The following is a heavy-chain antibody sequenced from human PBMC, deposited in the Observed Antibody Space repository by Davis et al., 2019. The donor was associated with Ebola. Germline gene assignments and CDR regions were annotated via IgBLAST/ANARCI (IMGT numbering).Heavy chain of an antibody. CDR3: ARDKTVDAFDI. J-gene: IGHJ3*02. Sequence: GESLKISCAASGFTFSSYAMHWVRQAPGKGLEWVAVISYDGSNKYYADSVKGRFTISRDNSKNTLYLQMNSLRSDDTAVYYCARDKTVDAFDIWGQGTMVTVSS. V-gene: IGHV3-30-3*01. D-gene: IGHD2-21*02. CDR2: ISYDGSNK. CDR1: GFTFSSYA.